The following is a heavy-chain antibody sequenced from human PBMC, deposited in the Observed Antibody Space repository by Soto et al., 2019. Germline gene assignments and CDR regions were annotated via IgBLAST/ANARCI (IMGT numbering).Heavy chain of an antibody. CDR3: AKDIPKIRFLEWLAETYYYYGMDV. CDR1: GFTFSSYG. J-gene: IGHJ6*02. Sequence: QVQLVESGGGVVQPGRSLRLSCAASGFTFSSYGMHWVRQAPGKGLEWVAVISYDGSNKYYADSVKGRFTISRDNSKNTLYLQMNSLRAEDTAVYYCAKDIPKIRFLEWLAETYYYYGMDVWGQGTTVTVSS. D-gene: IGHD3-3*01. CDR2: ISYDGSNK. V-gene: IGHV3-30*18.